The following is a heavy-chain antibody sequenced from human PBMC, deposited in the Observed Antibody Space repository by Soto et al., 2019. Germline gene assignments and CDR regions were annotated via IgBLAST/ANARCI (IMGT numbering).Heavy chain of an antibody. J-gene: IGHJ5*02. Sequence: PGGSLRLSCAASGFTFSNAWMNWVRQAPGKGLEWVGRIKSKTDGGTTDYAAPVKGRFTISRDDSKNTLYLQMNSLKTEDTAVYYCTTDVEWELPGSAWFDPWGQGTLVTVSS. D-gene: IGHD1-26*01. CDR2: IKSKTDGGTT. V-gene: IGHV3-15*07. CDR3: TTDVEWELPGSAWFDP. CDR1: GFTFSNAW.